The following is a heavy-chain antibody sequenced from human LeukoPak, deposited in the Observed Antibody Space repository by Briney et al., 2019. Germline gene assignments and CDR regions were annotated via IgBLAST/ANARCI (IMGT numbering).Heavy chain of an antibody. CDR1: GYTLTSYY. D-gene: IGHD3-16*01. J-gene: IGHJ6*02. CDR3: ARDPGTAIVPSFGVYGMDV. CDR2: INPSGGST. Sequence: ASVKVSCKASGYTLTSYYMHWVRQAPGQGLEWMGIINPSGGSTSYAQKFQGRVTMTRDTSTSTVYMELSSLRSEDTAVYYCARDPGTAIVPSFGVYGMDVWGQGTTVTVSS. V-gene: IGHV1-46*01.